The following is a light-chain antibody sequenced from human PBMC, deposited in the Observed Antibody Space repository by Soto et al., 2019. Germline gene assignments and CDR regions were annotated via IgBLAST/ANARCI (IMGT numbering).Light chain of an antibody. CDR3: AAWDDSLNGYV. CDR2: SNN. Sequence: QSVLTQPPSASGTPGQRVTISCSGSSSNIGSNTVNWYQQLPGTAPKLLIYSNNQRPSWVPDRFSGSKSGTSASLAISGLQSEDEAEYYCAAWDDSLNGYVFGTGTKVTVL. CDR1: SSNIGSNT. J-gene: IGLJ1*01. V-gene: IGLV1-44*01.